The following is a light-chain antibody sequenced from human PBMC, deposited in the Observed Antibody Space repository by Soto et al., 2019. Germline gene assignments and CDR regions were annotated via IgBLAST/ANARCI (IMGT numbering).Light chain of an antibody. CDR3: QHYNSYSEA. CDR2: KAS. CDR1: QTISSW. Sequence: DIQMTQTPSPLSGSVEDRVTITCRASQTISSWLAWYQQKPGQAPKLLIYKASTLKSGVPSRFSGSGSGRDFTLTPSSRPPDDCATYYGQHYNSYSEAFGQGTNVDIK. J-gene: IGKJ1*01. V-gene: IGKV1-5*03.